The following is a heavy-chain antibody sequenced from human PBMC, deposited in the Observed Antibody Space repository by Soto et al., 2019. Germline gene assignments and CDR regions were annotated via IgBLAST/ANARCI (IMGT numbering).Heavy chain of an antibody. J-gene: IGHJ4*02. D-gene: IGHD6-19*01. CDR2: ISYDGSNK. CDR3: AKDGYSRGWPFDY. Sequence: QVQLVESGGGVVQPGRSLRLSCAASGFTFSSYGMHWVRQAPGKGLEWVAVISYDGSNKYYADSVKGRFTISRDNSKNTLYLQMNSLRAEDTAVYYCAKDGYSRGWPFDYWGQGTLVTVSS. V-gene: IGHV3-30*18. CDR1: GFTFSSYG.